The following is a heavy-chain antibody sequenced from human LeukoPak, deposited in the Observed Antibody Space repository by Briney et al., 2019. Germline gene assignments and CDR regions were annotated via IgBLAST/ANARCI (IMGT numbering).Heavy chain of an antibody. V-gene: IGHV4-59*12. CDR3: ARIAARTYYYYYGMDV. Sequence: TSETLSLTCTVSGGSISSYYWSWIRQPPGKGLEWIGYIYYSGSTNYNPSLKSRVTISVDTSKNQFSLKLSSVTAADTAVYYCARIAARTYYYYYGMDVWGQGTTVTVSS. CDR1: GGSISSYY. D-gene: IGHD6-6*01. J-gene: IGHJ6*02. CDR2: IYYSGST.